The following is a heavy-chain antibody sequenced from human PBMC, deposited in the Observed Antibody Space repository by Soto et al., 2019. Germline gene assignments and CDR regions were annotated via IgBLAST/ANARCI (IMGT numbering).Heavy chain of an antibody. CDR2: IFYSGST. D-gene: IGHD6-19*01. CDR1: GGSISGHY. CDR3: ARVGSSGWSPDY. J-gene: IGHJ4*02. V-gene: IGHV4-59*11. Sequence: QSLTCTVSGGSISGHYWIWIRQPPGEGMEWIGYIFYSGSTTYNNNPSLKSRVTMSVDTSKNQFSLRLSSVTAADTAVYYCARVGSSGWSPDYWGQGTLVTVSS.